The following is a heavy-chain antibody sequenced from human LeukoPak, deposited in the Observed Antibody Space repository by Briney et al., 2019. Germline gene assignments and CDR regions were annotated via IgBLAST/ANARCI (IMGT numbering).Heavy chain of an antibody. V-gene: IGHV4-34*01. D-gene: IGHD6-6*01. CDR2: INHSGST. CDR3: ARRPSSIAARRFDY. CDR1: GGSFSGYY. J-gene: IGHJ4*02. Sequence: SETLSLTCAVYGGSFSGYYWSWIRQPLGKGLEWIGEINHSGSTNYNPSLKSRVTISVDTSKNQFSLKLSSVTAADTAVYYCARRPSSIAARRFDYWGQGTLVTVSS.